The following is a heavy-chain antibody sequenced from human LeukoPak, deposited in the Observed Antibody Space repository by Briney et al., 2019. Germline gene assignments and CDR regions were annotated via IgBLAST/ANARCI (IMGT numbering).Heavy chain of an antibody. J-gene: IGHJ4*01. D-gene: IGHD4/OR15-4a*01. Sequence: SVTLSLTCAVYGGSFSSYYWSWIRRPPGKGLEWIGEIKHTRGTNYHPSLRSRVTISLDPSKNQSSLRLSSVTAADTAVYYCAPIFGAHSDFDSWGQGTLVTVSS. CDR3: APIFGAHSDFDS. V-gene: IGHV4-34*01. CDR1: GGSFSSYY. CDR2: IKHTRGT.